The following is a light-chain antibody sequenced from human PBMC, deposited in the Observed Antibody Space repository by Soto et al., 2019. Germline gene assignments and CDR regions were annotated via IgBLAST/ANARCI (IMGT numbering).Light chain of an antibody. CDR3: RSYAGSSPYV. V-gene: IGLV2-11*01. CDR2: DVS. Sequence: QSALTQPRSVSGSPGQSVTISCTGTSSDVGGYNYVSWYQQHPGKAPKLMIYDVSKRPSGVPDRFSGSKSGNTASLTISGLQAEDEADYYCRSYAGSSPYVLGTGTKVTV. J-gene: IGLJ1*01. CDR1: SSDVGGYNY.